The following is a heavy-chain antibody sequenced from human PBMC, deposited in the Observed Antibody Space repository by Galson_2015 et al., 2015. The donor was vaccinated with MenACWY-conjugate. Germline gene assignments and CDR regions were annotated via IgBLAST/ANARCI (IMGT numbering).Heavy chain of an antibody. Sequence: SVKVSCKASGGTFSSYTISWVRQAPGQGLEWMGRIIPILGIANYAQKFQGRVTITADKSTSTAYMELSSLRSEDTAVYYCARSTVTTKDAYGMDVWGQGTTVTVSS. CDR1: GGTFSSYT. CDR2: IIPILGIA. CDR3: ARSTVTTKDAYGMDV. V-gene: IGHV1-69*02. D-gene: IGHD4-17*01. J-gene: IGHJ6*02.